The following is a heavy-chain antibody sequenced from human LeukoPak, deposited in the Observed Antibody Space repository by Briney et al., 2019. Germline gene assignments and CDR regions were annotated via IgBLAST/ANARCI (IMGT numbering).Heavy chain of an antibody. CDR1: GFTFSSYA. J-gene: IGHJ4*02. V-gene: IGHV3-23*01. CDR2: ISSSGGST. CDR3: ANQARRTGYYFDN. Sequence: GGSLRPSCAASGFTFSSYAMSWVRRAPGKGLEWVSSISSSGGSTFYADSVKGRFTVSRDNSKNTLYLQMSSLRAEDTAVYYCANQARRTGYYFDNWGQGTLVTVSS.